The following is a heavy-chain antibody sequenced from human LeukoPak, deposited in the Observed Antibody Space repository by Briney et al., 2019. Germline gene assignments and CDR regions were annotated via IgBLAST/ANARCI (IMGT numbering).Heavy chain of an antibody. J-gene: IGHJ4*02. CDR1: GFTFSSYW. V-gene: IGHV3-7*01. CDR3: ARGLAVAVGLGDY. Sequence: GGSLRLSCAASGFTFSSYWMSWVRQAPGKGLEWVANIKQDGSEKYYVDSVKGRFTISRDNAKNSLYLQMNSLRAEDTAVYYCARGLAVAVGLGDYWGQGTLVTVSS. CDR2: IKQDGSEK. D-gene: IGHD6-19*01.